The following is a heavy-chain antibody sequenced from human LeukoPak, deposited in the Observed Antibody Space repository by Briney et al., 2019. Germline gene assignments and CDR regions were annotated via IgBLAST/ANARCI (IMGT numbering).Heavy chain of an antibody. D-gene: IGHD2-15*01. CDR3: AKFSSSIVVVVAATPHFDY. CDR1: GFTFSSYA. CDR2: ISGSGGST. J-gene: IGHJ4*02. V-gene: IGHV3-23*01. Sequence: GVSLRLSCAASGFTFSSYAMSWVRQAPGKGLEWVSAISGSGGSTYYADSVKGRFTISRDNSKNTLYLQMNSLRAEDTAVYYRAKFSSSIVVVVAATPHFDYWGQGTLVTVSS.